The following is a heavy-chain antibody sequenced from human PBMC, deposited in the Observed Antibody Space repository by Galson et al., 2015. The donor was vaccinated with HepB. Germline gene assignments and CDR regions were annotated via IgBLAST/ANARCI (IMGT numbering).Heavy chain of an antibody. J-gene: IGHJ5*02. CDR2: IYSGGST. CDR3: AAVFYYYGSGTNWFDP. CDR1: GFTVSSNY. Sequence: SLRLSCAASGFTVSSNYMSWVRQAPGKGLEWVSVIYSGGSTYYADSVKGRFTISRDNSKNTLYLQMNSLRAEDTAVYYCAAVFYYYGSGTNWFDPWGQGTLVTASS. V-gene: IGHV3-66*01. D-gene: IGHD3-10*01.